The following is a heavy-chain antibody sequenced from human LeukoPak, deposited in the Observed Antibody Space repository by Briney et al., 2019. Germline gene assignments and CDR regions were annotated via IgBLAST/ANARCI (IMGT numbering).Heavy chain of an antibody. CDR1: GYSISSGYS. Sequence: SETLSLTCTVSGYSISSGYSWSWIRQPPGKGLEWIGYIYHSGSTYYNPSLKSRVTISVDRSKNQFSLKLSSVTAADTAVYYCAREGMATNHYYFDYWGQGTLVTVSS. CDR3: AREGMATNHYYFDY. J-gene: IGHJ4*02. V-gene: IGHV4-30-2*01. CDR2: IYHSGST. D-gene: IGHD5-24*01.